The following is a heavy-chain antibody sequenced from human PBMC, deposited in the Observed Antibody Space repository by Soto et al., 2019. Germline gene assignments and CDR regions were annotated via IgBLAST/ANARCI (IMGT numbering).Heavy chain of an antibody. V-gene: IGHV4-31*03. CDR1: GGSISSGGYY. J-gene: IGHJ5*02. CDR2: IYYSGST. CDR3: ARGKGYDILTGYPFAWFDP. Sequence: SETLSLTCTVSGGSISSGGYYWSWIRQHPGKGLEWIGYIYYSGSTYYNPSLKSRVTISVDTSKNQFSLKLSSVTAADTAVYYCARGKGYDILTGYPFAWFDPWGQGTLVTVSS. D-gene: IGHD3-9*01.